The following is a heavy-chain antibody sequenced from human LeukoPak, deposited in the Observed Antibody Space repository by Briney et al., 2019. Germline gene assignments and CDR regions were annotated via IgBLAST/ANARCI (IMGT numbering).Heavy chain of an antibody. CDR2: INWDEDK. J-gene: IGHJ3*02. D-gene: IGHD3-22*01. CDR1: GFSLRTSGMR. CDR3: ARTLYYYDSSGYYNTGDDAFDI. V-gene: IGHV2-70*04. Sequence: ESGPTLLNPTQTLTLTCTFSGFSLRTSGMRVSWIRQPPGKALEWLSLINWDEDKFYSTSLKTRRTISKDTAKNQVVLTMTNMDPVDTATYYCARTLYYYDSSGYYNTGDDAFDIWGQGTMVTVSS.